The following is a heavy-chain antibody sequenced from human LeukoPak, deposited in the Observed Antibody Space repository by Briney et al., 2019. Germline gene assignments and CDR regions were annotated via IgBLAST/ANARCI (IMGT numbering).Heavy chain of an antibody. V-gene: IGHV4-39*07. CDR3: ARDSGDYYDSSGYPDY. Sequence: PSETLSLTCTVSGGSISSSSYYWGWIRQPPGKGLEWIGSIYYSGSTYYNPSLKSRVTISVDTSKNQFSLKLSSVTAADTAVYYCARDSGDYYDSSGYPDYWGQGTLVTVSS. D-gene: IGHD3-22*01. J-gene: IGHJ4*02. CDR1: GGSISSSSYY. CDR2: IYYSGST.